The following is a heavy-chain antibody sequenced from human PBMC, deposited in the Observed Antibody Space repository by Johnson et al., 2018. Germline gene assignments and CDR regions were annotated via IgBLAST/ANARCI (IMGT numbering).Heavy chain of an antibody. D-gene: IGHD4-11*01. Sequence: QLVESGGGVVQPGRSLXLSCAASGLTFSSYSMNWVRQAPGKGLEWVSYISSSSYTIYYADSVKGRFTIPRDNAKNSLYLQMNSLRAEDTAVYYCARGWKGTTVTTFDYYYYMDVWGKGTTVTVSS. CDR1: GLTFSSYS. CDR2: ISSSSYTI. J-gene: IGHJ6*03. CDR3: ARGWKGTTVTTFDYYYYMDV. V-gene: IGHV3-48*01.